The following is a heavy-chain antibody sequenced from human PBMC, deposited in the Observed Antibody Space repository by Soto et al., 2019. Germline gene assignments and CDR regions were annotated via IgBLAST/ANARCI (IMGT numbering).Heavy chain of an antibody. V-gene: IGHV1-8*01. D-gene: IGHD3-16*02. CDR3: ARVMSEMYYDYIWGSYPADY. Sequence: ASVKVSCKASGYTFTSYDINWVRQATGQGLEWMGWMNPNSGNTGYAQKFQGRVTMTRNTSISTAYMELSSLRSEDTAVYYCARVMSEMYYDYIWGSYPADYRGQGTLVTGSS. J-gene: IGHJ4*02. CDR2: MNPNSGNT. CDR1: GYTFTSYD.